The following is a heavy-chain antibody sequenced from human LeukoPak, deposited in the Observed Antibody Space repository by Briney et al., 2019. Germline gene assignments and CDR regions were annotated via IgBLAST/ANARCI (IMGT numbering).Heavy chain of an antibody. CDR2: FDPEDGET. V-gene: IGHV1-24*01. D-gene: IGHD2-2*01. Sequence: ASVKVSCKVSGYTLTELSMHWVRQAPGKGLEWMGGFDPEDGETIYAQKFQGRVTMTEDTSTDTAYMELSSLRSEDTAVYYCATAEDIVVAPDYWRQGTLVTVSS. J-gene: IGHJ4*02. CDR3: ATAEDIVVAPDY. CDR1: GYTLTELS.